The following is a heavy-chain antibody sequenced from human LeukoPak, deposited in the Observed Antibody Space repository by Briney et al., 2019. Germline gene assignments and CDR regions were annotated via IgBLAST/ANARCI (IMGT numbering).Heavy chain of an antibody. CDR3: AREIAVAGLEGYYFDY. Sequence: SETLSLTCTVSGGSISSYYWSWIRQPPGKGLEWIGYIYYSGNTNYNPSLKSRVTISVDTSKNQFSLKLSSVTAADTAVYYCAREIAVAGLEGYYFDYWGQGTLVTVSS. D-gene: IGHD6-19*01. CDR1: GGSISSYY. J-gene: IGHJ4*02. V-gene: IGHV4-59*01. CDR2: IYYSGNT.